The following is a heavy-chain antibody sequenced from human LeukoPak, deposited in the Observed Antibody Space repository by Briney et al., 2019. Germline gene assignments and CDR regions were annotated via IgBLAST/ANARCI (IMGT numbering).Heavy chain of an antibody. J-gene: IGHJ6*03. D-gene: IGHD3-10*01. CDR1: GGSFSGYY. Sequence: SETLSLTCAVYGGSFSGYYWSWIRQPPGKGLEWIGEINHSGSTNYNPSLESRVTISVDTSKNQFSLKLSYVTAADTAVYYCARGIYYYGSGSRDYYMDVWGKGTTVTISS. CDR3: ARGIYYYGSGSRDYYMDV. CDR2: INHSGST. V-gene: IGHV4-34*01.